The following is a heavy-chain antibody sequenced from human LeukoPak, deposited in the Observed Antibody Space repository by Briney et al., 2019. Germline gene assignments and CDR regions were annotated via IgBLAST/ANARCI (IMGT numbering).Heavy chain of an antibody. J-gene: IGHJ4*02. CDR1: RFTFSNYA. Sequence: QSGGSLRLSCAASRFTFSNYAMNWVRQSPGKGLEWVSSISGSGDSSFYTDSVKGRFTISRDNSKNTLYLQMNSLRAEDTAMYYCAKGNQIIGRPAFDYWGQGTLVTVSS. CDR2: ISGSGDSS. D-gene: IGHD2/OR15-2a*01. CDR3: AKGNQIIGRPAFDY. V-gene: IGHV3-23*01.